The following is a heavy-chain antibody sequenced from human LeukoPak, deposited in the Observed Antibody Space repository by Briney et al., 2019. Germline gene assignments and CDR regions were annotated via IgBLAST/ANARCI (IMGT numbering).Heavy chain of an antibody. J-gene: IGHJ6*02. D-gene: IGHD1-26*01. Sequence: PGRSLRLSCAAPGFTFSSYGMHWVRQAPGKGLEWVAVISYDGSNKYYADSVKSRFTISRDNSKNTLYLQMNSLRAEDTAVYYCAKHRIVGAARQDYYGMDVWGQGTTVTVSS. V-gene: IGHV3-30*18. CDR3: AKHRIVGAARQDYYGMDV. CDR2: ISYDGSNK. CDR1: GFTFSSYG.